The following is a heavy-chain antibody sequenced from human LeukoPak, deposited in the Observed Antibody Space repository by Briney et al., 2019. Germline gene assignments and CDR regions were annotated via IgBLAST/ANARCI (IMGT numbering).Heavy chain of an antibody. J-gene: IGHJ4*02. CDR3: AGVTIAGTTWDYFDY. D-gene: IGHD1-7*01. Sequence: SETLSLTCVVHRGSFFGYQWSWIRQPPGKGLEWIGESSHSGSTNYNPSLKSRVTISVDTSKNQFSLKLNFVTAADTAVYYCAGVTIAGTTWDYFDYWGQGSLVTVSS. CDR2: SSHSGST. CDR1: RGSFFGYQ. V-gene: IGHV4-34*01.